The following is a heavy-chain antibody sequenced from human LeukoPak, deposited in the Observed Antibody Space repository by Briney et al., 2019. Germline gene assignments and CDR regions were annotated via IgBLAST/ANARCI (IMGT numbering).Heavy chain of an antibody. CDR1: GFTFGDYA. CDR2: IRSKAYGGTT. CDR3: TRAAGGYDIFGLGYFDY. Sequence: GGSLRLSCTASGFTFGDYAMSWFRQAPGKGLEWVGFIRSKAYGGTTEYAASVKGRSTISRDDSKSIAYLQMNSLKTEDTAVYYCTRAAGGYDIFGLGYFDYWGQGTLVTVSS. D-gene: IGHD3-9*01. V-gene: IGHV3-49*03. J-gene: IGHJ4*02.